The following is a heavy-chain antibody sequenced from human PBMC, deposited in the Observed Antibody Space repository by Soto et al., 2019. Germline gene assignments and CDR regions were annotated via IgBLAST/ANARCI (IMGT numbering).Heavy chain of an antibody. CDR1: GFTFSTYS. CDR3: AKDMKRNDYVWGGYRNYNYVYGGLDV. D-gene: IGHD3-16*02. CDR2: ISSSSTI. J-gene: IGHJ6*02. Sequence: GSLRLSCAASGFTFSTYSMNWVRQAPGKGLEWVSYISSSSTIFYTDSMKGRFTVSRDNAKNSLYLQMNSLRAEDTAVYYCAKDMKRNDYVWGGYRNYNYVYGGLDVWGQGTTVTVSS. V-gene: IGHV3-48*01.